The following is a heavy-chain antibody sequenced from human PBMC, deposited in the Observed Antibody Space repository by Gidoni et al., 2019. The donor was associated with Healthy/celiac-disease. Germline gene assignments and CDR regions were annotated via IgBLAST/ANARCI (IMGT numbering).Heavy chain of an antibody. CDR3: AKAYKGWTRDAFDI. Sequence: EVQLLESGGGLVQPGGSLRLSCAASGFPFSSYAMSWVRQAPGKGLDWGAAISGSGGRTYYEDSVKGRFTISRDNSKNTLYLQMNSLRAEDTAVYYCAKAYKGWTRDAFDIWGQGTMVTVSS. V-gene: IGHV3-23*01. CDR2: ISGSGGRT. CDR1: GFPFSSYA. J-gene: IGHJ3*02. D-gene: IGHD1-1*01.